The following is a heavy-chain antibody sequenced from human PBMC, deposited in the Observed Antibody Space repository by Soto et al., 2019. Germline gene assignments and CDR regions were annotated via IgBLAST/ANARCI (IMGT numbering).Heavy chain of an antibody. CDR3: ARGDSRIAAAGAFDI. Sequence: GGSLRLSCAASGFTFSFYWMSWVRQAPGKALEWLGTIKLDASEKKYVDSVKGRFTMSRDNAKNSLYLQMNSLRAEDTAVYYCARGDSRIAAAGAFDIWGQGTMVTVSS. D-gene: IGHD6-25*01. V-gene: IGHV3-7*01. CDR1: GFTFSFYW. J-gene: IGHJ3*02. CDR2: IKLDASEK.